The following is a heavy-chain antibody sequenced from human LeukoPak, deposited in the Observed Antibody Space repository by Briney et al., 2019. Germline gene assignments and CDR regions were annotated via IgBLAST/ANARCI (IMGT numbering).Heavy chain of an antibody. V-gene: IGHV4-39*07. CDR3: ARGRFGSVSFDY. CDR1: GGSISSSSYY. Sequence: PSETLSLTCTVSGGSISSSSYYWGWIRQPPGKGLEWIGEINHSGSTNYNPSLKSRVTISVDTSKNQFSLKLSSVTAADTAVYYCARGRFGSVSFDYWGQGTLVTVSS. CDR2: INHSGST. D-gene: IGHD3-10*01. J-gene: IGHJ4*02.